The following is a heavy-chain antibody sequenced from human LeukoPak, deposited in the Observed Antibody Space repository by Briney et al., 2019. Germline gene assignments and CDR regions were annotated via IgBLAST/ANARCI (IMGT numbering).Heavy chain of an antibody. D-gene: IGHD3-16*01. V-gene: IGHV4-34*01. CDR2: INHSGST. Sequence: SETLSLTCAVYGGSFSGYYWSWIRQPPGKGLEWIGEINHSGSTNYNPSLKSRVTISVDTSKSQFSLKLSSVTAADTAVYYCAKDFVDGGTVDYWGQGTLVTVSS. J-gene: IGHJ4*02. CDR1: GGSFSGYY. CDR3: AKDFVDGGTVDY.